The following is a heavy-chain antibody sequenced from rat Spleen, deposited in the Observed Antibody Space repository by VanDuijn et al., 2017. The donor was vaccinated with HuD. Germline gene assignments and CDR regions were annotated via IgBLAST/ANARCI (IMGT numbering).Heavy chain of an antibody. CDR2: ISSDGSST. Sequence: EVQLVESGGGFVQPGRSMKLSCAASGFTFNDHFMAWVRQAPTKGLEWVATISSDGSSTYYRDSVKGRFTISRDNAKNTLFLQMDSLRSEDTATYYCARAGYLRDWYFDFWGPGTMVAVSS. J-gene: IGHJ1*01. D-gene: IGHD2-2*01. V-gene: IGHV5-29*01. CDR1: GFTFNDHF. CDR3: ARAGYLRDWYFDF.